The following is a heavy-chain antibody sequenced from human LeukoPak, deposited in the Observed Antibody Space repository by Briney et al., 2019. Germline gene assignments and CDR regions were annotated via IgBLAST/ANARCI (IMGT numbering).Heavy chain of an antibody. J-gene: IGHJ3*01. CDR1: GGSISSGGYY. Sequence: SETLSLTCTVSGGSISSGGYYWSWIRQHPGKGLEWIGYIYYSGSTYYNPSLKSRVTISVDTSKNQFSLKLSSVTAADTAVYYCAGIPKRRGMIRFPGAFDVWGQGTMVTVSS. V-gene: IGHV4-31*03. D-gene: IGHD3-10*01. CDR2: IYYSGST. CDR3: AGIPKRRGMIRFPGAFDV.